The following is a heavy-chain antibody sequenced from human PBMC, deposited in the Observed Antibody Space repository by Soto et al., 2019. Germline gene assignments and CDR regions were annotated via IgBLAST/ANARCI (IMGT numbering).Heavy chain of an antibody. D-gene: IGHD2-8*01. J-gene: IGHJ5*01. Sequence: SQTLSLTCAISGDSVSTKSATWDWIRQSPSRDLEWLGRTYYRSKWYNDYAVSVKGRITINPDTSNNQLSLQLNSVTPDDTAVNYFASLIXNSWLDSWAQGTLVTVSS. CDR3: ASLIXNSWLDS. CDR1: GDSVSTKSAT. CDR2: TYYRSKWYN. V-gene: IGHV6-1*01.